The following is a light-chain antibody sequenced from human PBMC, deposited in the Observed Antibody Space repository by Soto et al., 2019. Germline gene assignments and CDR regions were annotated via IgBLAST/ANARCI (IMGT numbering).Light chain of an antibody. CDR2: EVN. CDR1: SSDIGGYNY. CDR3: SSYTISGTWV. J-gene: IGLJ3*02. Sequence: QSVLTQPASVSGSPGQSITISCTGTSSDIGGYNYVSWYQQFPGKAPKLMISEVNNRPSGVSSRFSGSRSGNTASLTISGVQAEDEAAYYCSSYTISGTWVFGGGTKVTVL. V-gene: IGLV2-14*01.